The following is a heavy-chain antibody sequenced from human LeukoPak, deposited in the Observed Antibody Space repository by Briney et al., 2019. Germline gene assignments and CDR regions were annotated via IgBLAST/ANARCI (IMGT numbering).Heavy chain of an antibody. CDR2: INHSGST. J-gene: IGHJ6*03. Sequence: KPSETPSVIFSVSGGPFSGYCESWIRQPPGKGLEWIGEINHSGSTNYNPSLKSRVTISVDTSKNQFSLKLGSVTAADTAVYYCARVGTTYYYDSSGYFRGSYYGYID. CDR3: ARVGTTYYYDSSGYFRGSYYGYID. D-gene: IGHD3-22*01. V-gene: IGHV4-34*01. CDR1: GGPFSGYC.